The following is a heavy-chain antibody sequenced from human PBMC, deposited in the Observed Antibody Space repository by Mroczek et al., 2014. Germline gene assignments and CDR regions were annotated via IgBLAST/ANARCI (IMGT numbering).Heavy chain of an antibody. CDR3: ARGRGFPALLYY. CDR1: GGSFSGYY. J-gene: IGHJ4*02. CDR2: SIIVEAP. Sequence: QVQLQHGAAGLLKPSETLSLTCAVYGGSFSGYYWSWIRQPPGKGAGVDWGKSIIVEAPTTTRPSKSRVTISVDTSKNQFSLKLSSVTAADTAVYYCARGRGFPALLYYWGQGTLVTVSS. D-gene: IGHD2-15*01. V-gene: IGHV4-34*01.